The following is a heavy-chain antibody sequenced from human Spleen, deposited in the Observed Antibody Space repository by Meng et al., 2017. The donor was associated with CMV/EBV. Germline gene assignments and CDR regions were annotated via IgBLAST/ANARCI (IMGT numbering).Heavy chain of an antibody. CDR1: GYTFTSYY. CDR3: ARSPGPGHYGMDV. CDR2: INPSGGST. Sequence: ASVKVSCKASGYTFTSYYMHWVRQAPGQGLEWVGIINPSGGSTSYAQKFQGRVTMTRDTSTSTVYMELSSLRSEDTAVYYCARSPGPGHYGMDVWGQGTTVTVSS. V-gene: IGHV1-46*01. J-gene: IGHJ6*02.